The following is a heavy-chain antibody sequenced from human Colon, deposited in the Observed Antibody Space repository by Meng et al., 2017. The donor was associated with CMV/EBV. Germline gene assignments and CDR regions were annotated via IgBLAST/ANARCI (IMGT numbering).Heavy chain of an antibody. D-gene: IGHD2/OR15-2a*01. CDR2: LTWNGAFI. Sequence: GGSLRLSCAASGFNFVDYAMHWVRQGPGKGLEWVATLTWNGAFIAYADSVKGRFTISRDNAKSSLYLQMNSLRAEDTAFYYCAKSGGYCYSGGCANFDFRGQGTLVTVSS. J-gene: IGHJ4*02. CDR1: GFNFVDYA. CDR3: AKSGGYCYSGGCANFDF. V-gene: IGHV3-9*01.